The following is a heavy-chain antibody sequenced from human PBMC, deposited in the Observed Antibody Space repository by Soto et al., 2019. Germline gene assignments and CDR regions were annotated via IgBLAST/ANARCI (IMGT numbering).Heavy chain of an antibody. CDR2: IGSSGGPI. Sequence: QVKLVESGGGLVEPGGSLRLSCAASGFSFSDYYMTWIRQAPGEGLEWVSYIGSSGGPIYYADSVKGRFTISRDNAKNSLSLQMNSLRAEDTAIYYCASLARGGTTYGYVDYWGQGTLVTVSS. J-gene: IGHJ4*02. D-gene: IGHD3-10*01. V-gene: IGHV3-11*01. CDR1: GFSFSDYY. CDR3: ASLARGGTTYGYVDY.